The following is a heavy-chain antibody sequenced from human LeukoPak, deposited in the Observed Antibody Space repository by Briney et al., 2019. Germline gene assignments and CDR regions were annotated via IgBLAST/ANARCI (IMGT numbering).Heavy chain of an antibody. CDR1: GGSISSYY. D-gene: IGHD4-23*01. CDR2: IYHSGST. Sequence: SETLSLTCTVSGGSISSYYWSWIRQPPGKGLEWIGSIYHSGSTNYNPSLKSRVTMSVDTSKNQFSLKLSSVTAADTAMYYCAREVADYGGYYYYHYMDVWGKGTTVTISS. V-gene: IGHV4-59*12. J-gene: IGHJ6*03. CDR3: AREVADYGGYYYYHYMDV.